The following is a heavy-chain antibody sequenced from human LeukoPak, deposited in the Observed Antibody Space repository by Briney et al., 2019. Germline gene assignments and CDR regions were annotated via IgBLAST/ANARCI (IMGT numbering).Heavy chain of an antibody. CDR2: ISSSSSYI. CDR3: ARISSGSYRSGYYGMDV. CDR1: GFTFSSYS. V-gene: IGHV3-21*01. J-gene: IGHJ6*04. Sequence: GGSLRLSCAASGFTFSSYSMNWVRQAPGEGLEWVSSISSSSSYIYYADSVKGRFTISRDNAKNSLYLQMNSLRAEDTAVYYCARISSGSYRSGYYGMDVWGKGTTVTVSS. D-gene: IGHD3-10*01.